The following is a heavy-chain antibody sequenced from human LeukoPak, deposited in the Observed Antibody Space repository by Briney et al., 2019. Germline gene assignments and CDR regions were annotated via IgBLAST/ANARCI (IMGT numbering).Heavy chain of an antibody. D-gene: IGHD3-10*01. CDR3: ARDHPVSYYYGSGTMGTEYFQH. V-gene: IGHV3-7*01. Sequence: PGGSLRLSCAASGFTFSSYWMSWVRQAPGKGLEWVANIKQDGSEKYYVDSVKGRFTISRDNAKNSLYLQMNSVRAEDTAVYYCARDHPVSYYYGSGTMGTEYFQHWGQGTLVTVSS. CDR1: GFTFSSYW. CDR2: IKQDGSEK. J-gene: IGHJ1*01.